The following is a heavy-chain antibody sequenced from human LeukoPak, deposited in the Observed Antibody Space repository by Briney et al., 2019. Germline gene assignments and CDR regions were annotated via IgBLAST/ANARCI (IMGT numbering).Heavy chain of an antibody. CDR1: GGSFSDYY. Sequence: PSETLSLTCAVYGGSFSDYYWSWIRQPPGKGLEWIGEINHSGSTNYNPSLTSRVTISVETSKNQFSLKLSSVTAADTAVYYCAREYSWLARYFDLWGRGTLVTVSS. J-gene: IGHJ2*01. V-gene: IGHV4-34*01. CDR3: AREYSWLARYFDL. D-gene: IGHD6-19*01. CDR2: INHSGST.